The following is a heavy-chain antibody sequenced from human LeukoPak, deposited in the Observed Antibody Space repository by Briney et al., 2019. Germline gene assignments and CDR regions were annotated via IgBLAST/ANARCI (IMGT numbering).Heavy chain of an antibody. Sequence: SETLSLTCAVYGGSFSGYYWIWIRQPPGKGLEWIGEINHSGSTNYNPSLKSRVTISVDTSKNQFSLKLSSVTAADTAVYYCARGPVLLKTITPPVDYWGQGTLVTVSS. CDR3: ARGPVLLKTITPPVDY. CDR2: INHSGST. V-gene: IGHV4-34*01. J-gene: IGHJ4*02. D-gene: IGHD3-10*01. CDR1: GGSFSGYY.